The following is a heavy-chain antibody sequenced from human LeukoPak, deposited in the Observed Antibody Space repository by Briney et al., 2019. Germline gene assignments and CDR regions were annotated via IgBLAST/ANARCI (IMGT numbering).Heavy chain of an antibody. CDR3: ARGVLTGGYYFDL. D-gene: IGHD3-9*01. CDR1: GFIFSTHG. J-gene: IGHJ4*02. V-gene: IGHV3-33*01. Sequence: GGSLRLSCAASGFIFSTHGMHWVRQAPGKGLDWVALIWYDGSNENYADSVKGRFTISRDNSEKTLYLQMNNLRAEDAAVYHCARGVLTGGYYFDLWGQGTLVTVSS. CDR2: IWYDGSNE.